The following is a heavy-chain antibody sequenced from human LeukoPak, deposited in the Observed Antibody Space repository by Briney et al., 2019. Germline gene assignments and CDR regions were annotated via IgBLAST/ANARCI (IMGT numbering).Heavy chain of an antibody. V-gene: IGHV7-4-1*02. CDR1: GYTFTSYA. D-gene: IGHD3-10*01. CDR2: INTNTGNP. CDR3: ARDLPFNMVRGYPRGWFDP. Sequence: ASVKVSCKASGYTFTSYAMNWVRQAPGQGLEWMGWINTNTGNPTYAQRFTGRFVFSLATSVSTAYLQISSLKAEDTAVYYCARDLPFNMVRGYPRGWFDPWGQGTLVTVSS. J-gene: IGHJ5*02.